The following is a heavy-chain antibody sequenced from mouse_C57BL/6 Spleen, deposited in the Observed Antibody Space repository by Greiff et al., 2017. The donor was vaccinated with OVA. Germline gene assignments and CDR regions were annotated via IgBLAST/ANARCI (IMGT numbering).Heavy chain of an antibody. J-gene: IGHJ2*01. CDR1: GFTFSSYG. Sequence: DVKLVESGGDLVKPGGSLKLSCAASGFTFSSYGMSWVRQTPDKRLEWVATISSGGSYTYYPDSVKGRFTISRDNAKNTLYLQMSSLKSEDTAMYYCARHPTGNYFDYWGQGTTLTVSS. V-gene: IGHV5-6*02. D-gene: IGHD4-1*02. CDR3: ARHPTGNYFDY. CDR2: ISSGGSYT.